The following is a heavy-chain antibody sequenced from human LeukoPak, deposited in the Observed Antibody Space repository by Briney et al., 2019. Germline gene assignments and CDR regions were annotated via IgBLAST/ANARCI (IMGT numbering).Heavy chain of an antibody. Sequence: PSETLSLTCTVSGGSISSYYWSWIRQPPGKGLEWIGYIYYSGSTNYNPSLKSRVTISVDTSKNQFSLKLSSVTAADTAVYYCARVYSGYDSYFDYWGQGTLVTVPS. CDR1: GGSISSYY. J-gene: IGHJ4*02. CDR3: ARVYSGYDSYFDY. V-gene: IGHV4-59*01. CDR2: IYYSGST. D-gene: IGHD5-12*01.